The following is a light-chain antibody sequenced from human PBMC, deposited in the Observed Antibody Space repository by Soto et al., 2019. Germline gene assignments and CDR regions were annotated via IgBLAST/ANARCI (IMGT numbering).Light chain of an antibody. CDR1: QSVPSDY. V-gene: IGKV3-20*01. J-gene: IGKJ1*01. Sequence: IVLTQSPGTLSLSPGERATLSCRASQSVPSDYLAWYQQKPGQAPRLLIYGASSRATGIPDRFSGSGSGTDFTLTISRLEPEDFAVYYCQQYDTSVWTFGQGTKVDIK. CDR2: GAS. CDR3: QQYDTSVWT.